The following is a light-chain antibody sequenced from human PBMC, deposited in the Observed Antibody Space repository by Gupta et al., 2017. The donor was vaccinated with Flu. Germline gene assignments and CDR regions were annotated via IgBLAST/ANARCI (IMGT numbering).Light chain of an antibody. CDR1: QGIGSY. V-gene: IGKV1-27*01. CDR3: QKYNSAPPT. Sequence: SSLSESVGDRVTIACRAGQGIGSYLAWYQQRSGKPPKRLIYAASSVQSGVPSRFSARGFGTAFTLTIINLQPEDVGTYYCQKYNSAPPTFGGGTKVEIK. J-gene: IGKJ4*01. CDR2: AAS.